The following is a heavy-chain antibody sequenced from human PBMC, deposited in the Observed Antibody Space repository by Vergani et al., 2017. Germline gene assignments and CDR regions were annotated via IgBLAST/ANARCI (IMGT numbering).Heavy chain of an antibody. CDR2: INPSGGST. CDR3: AKDDGRMAADLVDY. CDR1: GYTFTSYY. Sequence: QVQLVQSGAEVKKPGASMKVSCKASGYTFTSYYMHWVRQAPGQGLEWMGIINPSGGSTSYAQKFQGRVTMTRDKSTSTGYMERSSLRSEDTAVYYCAKDDGRMAADLVDYWGQGTLVTVSS. D-gene: IGHD2-8*01. V-gene: IGHV1-46*01. J-gene: IGHJ4*02.